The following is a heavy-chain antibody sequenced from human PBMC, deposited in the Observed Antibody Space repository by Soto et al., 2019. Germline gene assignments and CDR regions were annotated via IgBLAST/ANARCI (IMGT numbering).Heavy chain of an antibody. Sequence: GASVKVSCKASGYTFTMAAMHGLVQSGLRGRDGMGWINAGNGNTKYSQKFQGRVTITRDISASTVYMEMSSLRSEDTAVYFCARVTDYFDTIGYSREYFQHWGQGTPVTVSS. CDR2: INAGNGNT. D-gene: IGHD3-22*01. J-gene: IGHJ1*01. CDR3: ARVTDYFDTIGYSREYFQH. V-gene: IGHV1-3*01. CDR1: GYTFTMAA.